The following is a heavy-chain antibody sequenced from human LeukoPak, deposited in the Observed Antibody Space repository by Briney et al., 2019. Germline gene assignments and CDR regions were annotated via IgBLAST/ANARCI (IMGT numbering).Heavy chain of an antibody. V-gene: IGHV3-30*01. CDR3: ARDRQWLVGEFPRAHYFDY. J-gene: IGHJ4*02. D-gene: IGHD6-19*01. Sequence: GGSLRLSCAASGFTFSSYAMHWVRQAPGKGLEWVAVISYDGSNKYYADSVKGRFTISRDNSKNTLYLQMDSLRAEDTAVYYCARDRQWLVGEFPRAHYFDYWGQGTLVTVSS. CDR1: GFTFSSYA. CDR2: ISYDGSNK.